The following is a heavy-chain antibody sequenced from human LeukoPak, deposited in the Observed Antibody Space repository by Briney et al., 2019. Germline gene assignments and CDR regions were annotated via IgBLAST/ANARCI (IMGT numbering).Heavy chain of an antibody. V-gene: IGHV3-23*01. CDR3: TKNIIVVPAQDY. CDR2: IIGSGGST. Sequence: GGSLTLSCAAPGFNFSSYGMHWVRHAPGKGQEWVSAIIGSGGSTYYADSVKGRFTISRDNSKNTLYLQMNSLRAEDTAVYYCTKNIIVVPAQDYWGQGTLVTVSS. CDR1: GFNFSSYG. J-gene: IGHJ4*02. D-gene: IGHD2-2*01.